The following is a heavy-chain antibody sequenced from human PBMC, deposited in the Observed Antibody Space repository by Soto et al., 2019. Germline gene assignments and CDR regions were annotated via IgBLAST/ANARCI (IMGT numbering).Heavy chain of an antibody. J-gene: IGHJ4*02. V-gene: IGHV4-31*03. CDR3: ARARFQVLYGKPYFDS. Sequence: SETLSLTCTVSGGSITTGGSYWSWIRQHPGKGLEWIGNIYHSGNTYYNPSLKSRLTISVDTSKNHFSLLVDSVTAADTAVYYCARARFQVLYGKPYFDSWGQGTLVTVSS. CDR2: IYHSGNT. CDR1: GGSITTGGSY. D-gene: IGHD2-2*02.